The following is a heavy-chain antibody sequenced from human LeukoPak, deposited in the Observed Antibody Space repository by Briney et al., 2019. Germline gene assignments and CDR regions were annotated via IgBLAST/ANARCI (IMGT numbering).Heavy chain of an antibody. CDR2: ISYDGSNK. CDR3: AKVLRGSSGWYDRGYYGMDV. J-gene: IGHJ6*02. Sequence: PGGSLRLSCAASGFTFSSYGMHWVRQAPGKGLERVAVISYDGSNKYYADSVKGRFTISRDNSKNTLYLQMNSLRAEDTAVYYCAKVLRGSSGWYDRGYYGMDVWGQGTTVTVSS. CDR1: GFTFSSYG. V-gene: IGHV3-30*18. D-gene: IGHD6-19*01.